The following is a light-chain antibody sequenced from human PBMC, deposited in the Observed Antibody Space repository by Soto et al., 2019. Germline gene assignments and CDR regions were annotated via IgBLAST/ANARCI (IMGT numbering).Light chain of an antibody. V-gene: IGKV3-11*01. Sequence: EIVLTQSPATLSLSPGERATLSCRASQSVSSYLAWYQQKPGQAPRLLIYDASNRATGIPARFSGSGSGTDFTLTISSLEXXXFAVYYCQQRSNWPRTLTFGGGTK. CDR1: QSVSSY. CDR3: QQRSNWPRTLT. CDR2: DAS. J-gene: IGKJ4*01.